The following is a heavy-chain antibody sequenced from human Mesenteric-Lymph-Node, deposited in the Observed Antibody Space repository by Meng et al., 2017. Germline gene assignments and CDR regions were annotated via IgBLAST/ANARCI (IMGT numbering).Heavy chain of an antibody. CDR1: GGSIRGYY. CDR2: INYSGNI. V-gene: IGHV4-59*01. D-gene: IGHD3-10*01. J-gene: IGHJ4*02. Sequence: GSLRLSCTVSGGSIRGYYWSWIRQPPGKGLEWIGYINYSGNINYNPSLKSRITISVDTSQNQFSLKMSSVTAADTAVYYCARAGGSGGDYWGQGTLVTVSS. CDR3: ARAGGSGGDY.